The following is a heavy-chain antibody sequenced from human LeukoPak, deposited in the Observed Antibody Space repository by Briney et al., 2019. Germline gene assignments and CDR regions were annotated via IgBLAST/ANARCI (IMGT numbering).Heavy chain of an antibody. Sequence: PGGSLRLSCAASGFSFSNYYMHWVRQAPGKGLVWVSRINSDGSSTKYTDSVKGRFTMSRDNARNTLYLQMNSLRAEDTAVYYCAKDLYSGSYPFDYWGQGTLVTVSS. J-gene: IGHJ4*02. CDR1: GFSFSNYY. V-gene: IGHV3-74*03. CDR3: AKDLYSGSYPFDY. D-gene: IGHD1-26*01. CDR2: INSDGSST.